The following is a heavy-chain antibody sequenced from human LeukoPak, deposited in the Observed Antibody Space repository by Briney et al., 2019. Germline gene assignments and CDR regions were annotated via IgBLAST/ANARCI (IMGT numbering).Heavy chain of an antibody. D-gene: IGHD5-24*01. CDR2: IYYSGRT. Sequence: SETLSLTCTVSGGSISSYYWSWIRQPPGKGLEWIAFIYYSGRTNYNPSLKSRVTISVDTSKNHFSLKLSSVTAADTAVYYCARHRGSYFDYWGQGTLVTVSS. V-gene: IGHV4-59*08. J-gene: IGHJ4*02. CDR1: GGSISSYY. CDR3: ARHRGSYFDY.